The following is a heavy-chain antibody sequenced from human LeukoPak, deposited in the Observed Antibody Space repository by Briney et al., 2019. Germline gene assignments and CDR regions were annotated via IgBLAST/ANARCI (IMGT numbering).Heavy chain of an antibody. Sequence: GESLKISCKGLGYSFSTYWNAWVRQRPGKGLERMGIIYPGGSETRYDPSFQGQVTVSADSSTSTAYLQWSSLRASDTAMYYCARASRDGYNQTFDHWGQGTLVTVSS. CDR2: IYPGGSET. J-gene: IGHJ4*02. V-gene: IGHV5-51*01. D-gene: IGHD5-24*01. CDR3: ARASRDGYNQTFDH. CDR1: GYSFSTYW.